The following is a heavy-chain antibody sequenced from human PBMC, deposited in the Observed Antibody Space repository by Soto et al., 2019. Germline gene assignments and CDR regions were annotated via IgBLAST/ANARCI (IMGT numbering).Heavy chain of an antibody. V-gene: IGHV1-46*01. Sequence: XSGQVSYEGSAYTFPTYYLHWVRQAPGQGLEWMGIINPSGGSTNYAQKFQGRVTMTRDTSTTTVYMELSSLRSEDTGVYYCTRDQRTSWFDPWGQGTLVTVSS. CDR3: TRDQRTSWFDP. J-gene: IGHJ5*02. D-gene: IGHD1-7*01. CDR2: INPSGGST. CDR1: AYTFPTYY.